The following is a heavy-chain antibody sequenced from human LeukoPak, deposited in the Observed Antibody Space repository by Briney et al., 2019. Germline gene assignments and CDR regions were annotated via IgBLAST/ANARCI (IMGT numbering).Heavy chain of an antibody. J-gene: IGHJ3*02. V-gene: IGHV3-66*01. D-gene: IGHD3-9*01. CDR3: ARDSSHYDILTGYYGAFDI. CDR2: IYSGGTT. Sequence: GGSLRLSCAASGLTVFSSYMSWVRQAPGKGLEWVSVIYSGGTTYYADSVKGRFTISRDNAKNSLYLQMNSLRDEDTAVYYCARDSSHYDILTGYYGAFDIWGQGTMVTVSS. CDR1: GLTVFSSY.